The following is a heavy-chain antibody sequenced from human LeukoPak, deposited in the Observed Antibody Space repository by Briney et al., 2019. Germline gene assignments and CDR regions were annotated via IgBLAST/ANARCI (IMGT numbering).Heavy chain of an antibody. V-gene: IGHV1-69*04. D-gene: IGHD2-21*02. CDR3: ASGGSGDLGAFDI. CDR2: IIPILGIA. Sequence: SVKVSCKASGGTFSSYAISWVRQAPGQGLEWMGRIIPILGIANYAQKFQGRVTITADKSTSTAYMELSSLRSEDTAVYYCASGGSGDLGAFDIWGQGTMVTVSS. CDR1: GGTFSSYA. J-gene: IGHJ3*02.